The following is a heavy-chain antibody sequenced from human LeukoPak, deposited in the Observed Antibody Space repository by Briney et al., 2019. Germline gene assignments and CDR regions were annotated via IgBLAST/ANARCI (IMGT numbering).Heavy chain of an antibody. D-gene: IGHD3-22*01. Sequence: GGSLRLSCAASGFTFSTYAMSWVRQAPGKGLEWVGRARNKANSYPTEYAASGKGRFTISRDDSKNSLYLQMNSLKTEDTAVYYCVRQFRDSSGYYLFDYWGQGTLVTVSS. CDR1: GFTFSTYA. CDR2: ARNKANSYPT. J-gene: IGHJ4*02. V-gene: IGHV3-72*01. CDR3: VRQFRDSSGYYLFDY.